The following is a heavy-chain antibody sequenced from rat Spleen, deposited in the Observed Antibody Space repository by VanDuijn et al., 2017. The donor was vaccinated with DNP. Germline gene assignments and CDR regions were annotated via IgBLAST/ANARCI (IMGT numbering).Heavy chain of an antibody. J-gene: IGHJ2*01. CDR1: GFIFNDFW. D-gene: IGHD1-11*01. CDR2: VNKDSSRT. Sequence: EVKFVESGGGLVQPGRSLKLSCAASGFIFNDFWMGWVRQAPGKGLEWIGEVNKDSSRTNYSPSLKDKFTISRDNAQNTLYLQMNKLGSEDTGIYYCAKGPNFGGWSDYFDYWGQGVMVTVSS. CDR3: AKGPNFGGWSDYFDY. V-gene: IGHV4-2*01.